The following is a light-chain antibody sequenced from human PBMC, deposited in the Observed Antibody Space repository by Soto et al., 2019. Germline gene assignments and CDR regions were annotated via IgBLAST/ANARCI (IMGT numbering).Light chain of an antibody. CDR1: SSNIGSNT. J-gene: IGLJ2*01. V-gene: IGLV1-44*01. CDR2: STN. CDR3: AAWDGSLNVVL. Sequence: QSALTQPPSASGTPGQRVTSSCSGSSSNIGSNTVNWYQQLPGSAPKLLMYSTNQRPSGVPDRCSGSKPGTSAFLAISGLQSEDEADYYCAAWDGSLNVVLFGRGTKLTVL.